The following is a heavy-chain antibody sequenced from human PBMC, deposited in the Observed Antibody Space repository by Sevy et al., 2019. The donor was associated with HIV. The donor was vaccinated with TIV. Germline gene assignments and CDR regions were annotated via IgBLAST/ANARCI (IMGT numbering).Heavy chain of an antibody. D-gene: IGHD2-15*01. CDR3: ARVGYCRGGTCFSGFYYAMDV. Sequence: GGSLRLSCAVSGFTLTNEFFSLVRQAPGKGLEWVAVVYSGGATYYADSVKGRFTISRDKSKSTLYLQMESLRAEDTAVYYCARVGYCRGGTCFSGFYYAMDVWGQGTTVTVSS. V-gene: IGHV3-53*01. CDR2: VYSGGAT. CDR1: GFTLTNEF. J-gene: IGHJ6*02.